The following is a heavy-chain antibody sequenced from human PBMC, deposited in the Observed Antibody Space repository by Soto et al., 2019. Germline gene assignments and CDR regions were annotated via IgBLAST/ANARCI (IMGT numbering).Heavy chain of an antibody. CDR1: GFTFSSYA. Sequence: PGGSLRLSCAASGFTFSSYALSWVRQAPGKGLEWVSGISGSGDSTNYADSVKGRFTISRDNSENTVYLQMNSLRAEDTAVYYCAKRFCTSTTCLSLDFYYSTGVWGEGPTVTVSS. D-gene: IGHD2-2*01. V-gene: IGHV3-23*01. J-gene: IGHJ6*03. CDR3: AKRFCTSTTCLSLDFYYSTGV. CDR2: ISGSGDST.